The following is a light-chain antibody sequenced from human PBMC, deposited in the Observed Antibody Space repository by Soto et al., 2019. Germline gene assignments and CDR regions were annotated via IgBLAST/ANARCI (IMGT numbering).Light chain of an antibody. Sequence: DIVMTQSPDSLAVSLGERATINCKSSQSLLYSSNNRNYLAWYQQKPGQPPKLLIYWASTRESGVPDRFSGSGSGTDFTLTISSLQAEDVAVYYCQQCYSHAYTFGQGTKLEIK. J-gene: IGKJ2*01. V-gene: IGKV4-1*01. CDR3: QQCYSHAYT. CDR2: WAS. CDR1: QSLLYSSNNRNY.